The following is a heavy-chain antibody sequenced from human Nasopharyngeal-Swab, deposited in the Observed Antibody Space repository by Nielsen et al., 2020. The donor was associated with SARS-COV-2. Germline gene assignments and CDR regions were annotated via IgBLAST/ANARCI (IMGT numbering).Heavy chain of an antibody. V-gene: IGHV3-49*04. CDR1: GFTFGDYA. CDR2: IRSKAYGGTT. D-gene: IGHD4-17*01. CDR3: TRDPGGDGYGDYKDY. J-gene: IGHJ4*02. Sequence: GESLKISWTASGFTFGDYAMSWVRQAPGKGLEWVGFIRSKAYGGTTEYAASVKGRFTISRDDSKSIAYLQMNSLKTEDTAVYYCTRDPGGDGYGDYKDYWGQGTLVTVSS.